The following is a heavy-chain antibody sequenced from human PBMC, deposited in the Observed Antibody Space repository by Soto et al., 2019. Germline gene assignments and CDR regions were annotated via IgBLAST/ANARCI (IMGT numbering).Heavy chain of an antibody. J-gene: IGHJ6*02. D-gene: IGHD2-8*01. CDR1: GYSFTDYH. V-gene: IGHV1-2*04. Sequence: ASVKVSCKASGYSFTDYHIHWVQQAPGQGLEWLGRINPKSGGTSTAQKLQGWVTMTRDTSISTVYMELTRLRSDDTAVYFCARRHSTDCSNGVCSFFYNHEMDVWGQGTTVTVSS. CDR2: INPKSGGT. CDR3: ARRHSTDCSNGVCSFFYNHEMDV.